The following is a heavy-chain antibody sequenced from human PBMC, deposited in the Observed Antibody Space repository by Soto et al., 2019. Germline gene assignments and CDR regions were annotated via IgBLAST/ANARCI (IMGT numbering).Heavy chain of an antibody. CDR3: ARCIAAAGPARKYYYYYGMDV. CDR1: GGTFSSYT. V-gene: IGHV1-69*02. D-gene: IGHD6-13*01. J-gene: IGHJ6*02. Sequence: QVQLVQSGAEVKKPGSSVKVSCKASGGTFSSYTISWVRQAPGQGLEWMGRIIPILGIANYAQKFQGRVTITADKSTSTAYMELSSLRSEDTAVYYCARCIAAAGPARKYYYYYGMDVWGQGTTVTVSS. CDR2: IIPILGIA.